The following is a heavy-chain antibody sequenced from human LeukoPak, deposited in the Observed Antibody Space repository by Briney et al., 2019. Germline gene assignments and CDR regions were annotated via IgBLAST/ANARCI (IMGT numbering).Heavy chain of an antibody. CDR3: ATLTGVRGVIIPREWFDP. CDR1: GYTFTSNG. V-gene: IGHV7-4-1*02. D-gene: IGHD3-10*01. J-gene: IGHJ5*02. CDR2: INTNTGNP. Sequence: ASVKVSCKASGYTFTSNGLGWVRQAPGQGLEWMGWINTNTGNPTYAQGFTGRFVFSLDTSDNTPYLQISSLQAEDTAVYYCATLTGVRGVIIPREWFDPWGQGTLVTVSS.